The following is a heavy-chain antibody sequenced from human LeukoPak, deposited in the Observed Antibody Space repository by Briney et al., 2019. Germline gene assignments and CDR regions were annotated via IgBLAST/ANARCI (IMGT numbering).Heavy chain of an antibody. Sequence: GGSLRLSCAASGFTFSSYSMNWVRQAPGKGLEWVSSISSSSSYIYYADSVKGRFTISRDNAKNSLYLQMNSLRAEDTAVYYCARDSGSNHYAEDYWGQGTLVTVSS. V-gene: IGHV3-21*01. D-gene: IGHD1-26*01. J-gene: IGHJ4*02. CDR3: ARDSGSNHYAEDY. CDR1: GFTFSSYS. CDR2: ISSSSSYI.